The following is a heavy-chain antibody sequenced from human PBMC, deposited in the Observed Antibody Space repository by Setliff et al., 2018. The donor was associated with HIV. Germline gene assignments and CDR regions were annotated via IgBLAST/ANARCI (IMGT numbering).Heavy chain of an antibody. CDR3: ARDPTWGSGWYLDL. Sequence: GESLRLSCAASGFTFSTYWMHWVRQAPGKGLVWVARINNDVNSIRCADSVKGRFTISRDNAKNTLYLQMDSLSAEDTAVYYCARDPTWGSGWYLDLWGRGTLVTVSS. CDR1: GFTFSTYW. D-gene: IGHD6-19*01. CDR2: INNDVNSI. J-gene: IGHJ2*01. V-gene: IGHV3-74*01.